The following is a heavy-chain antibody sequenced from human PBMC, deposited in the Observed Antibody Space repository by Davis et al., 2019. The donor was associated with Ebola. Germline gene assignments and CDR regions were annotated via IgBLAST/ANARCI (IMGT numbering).Heavy chain of an antibody. CDR1: GFTFSSYS. J-gene: IGHJ6*02. V-gene: IGHV3-21*04. CDR2: ISSSSSYI. CDR3: ASGDGRGRSYDMDV. Sequence: GESLKISCAASGFTFSSYSMNWVRQAPGKGLEWVSSISSSSSYIYYADSVKGRFTISRDNAKNSLFLQMDSLRDEDTAMYYCASGDGRGRSYDMDVWGQGTTVTVSS. D-gene: IGHD3/OR15-3a*01.